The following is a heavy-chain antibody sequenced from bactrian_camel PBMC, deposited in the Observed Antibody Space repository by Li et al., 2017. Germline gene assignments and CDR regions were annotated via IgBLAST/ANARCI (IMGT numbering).Heavy chain of an antibody. D-gene: IGHD7*01. V-gene: IGHV3S1*01. CDR2: VASNGGST. CDR1: GFTFSGYW. J-gene: IGHJ6*01. Sequence: HVQLVESGGGLVQPGGSLTLSCTASGFTFSGYWMYWVRQTPAKGLEWVSGVASNGGSTEYADSIVGRFTISRDNAKNMVYLHMTSLKSEDTGLYYCATSLTDNWLRGFGCWGQGTQVTVS. CDR3: ATSLTDNWLRGFGC.